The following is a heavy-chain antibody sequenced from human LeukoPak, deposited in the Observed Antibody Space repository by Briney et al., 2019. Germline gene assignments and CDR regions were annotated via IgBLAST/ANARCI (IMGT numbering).Heavy chain of an antibody. CDR2: IKSKTDGWTT. CDR1: GFTFSNAW. D-gene: IGHD1-7*01. Sequence: AGSLRLSCAASGFTFSNAWMSWVRQAPGKGLQWVGRIKSKTDGWTTDYATPVKGRFTISRDDSKNTLYLQMNSLKSEDTAVYYCTRGGTGTGYWGQGTLVTVSS. J-gene: IGHJ4*02. V-gene: IGHV3-15*01. CDR3: TRGGTGTGY.